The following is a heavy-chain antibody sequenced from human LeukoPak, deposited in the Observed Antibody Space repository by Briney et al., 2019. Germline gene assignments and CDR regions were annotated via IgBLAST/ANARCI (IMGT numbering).Heavy chain of an antibody. CDR3: ARVVPRSSSRITMVRGLNWFDP. D-gene: IGHD3-10*01. V-gene: IGHV1-8*01. Sequence: ASVKVSCKASGYTFTSYDINWVRQATGQGLEWMGWMKPNSGNTGYAQKFQGRVTMTRNTSISTAYMELSSLRSEDTAVYYCARVVPRSSSRITMVRGLNWFDPWGQGTLVTVSS. CDR1: GYTFTSYD. J-gene: IGHJ5*02. CDR2: MKPNSGNT.